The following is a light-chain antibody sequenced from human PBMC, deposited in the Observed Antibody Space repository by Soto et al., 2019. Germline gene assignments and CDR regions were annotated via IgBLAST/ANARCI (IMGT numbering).Light chain of an antibody. CDR1: QSISSW. V-gene: IGKV1-5*01. J-gene: IGKJ4*01. CDR3: QQYNSYSQLT. Sequence: DIPMTQSASTLSASVGDRVTITWGASQSISSWLAWYQQKPGKAPKLLIYDASSLESGVPSRFSGSESATEFTLTISSLQPDDFATYYCQQYNSYSQLTFGGGTKVDIK. CDR2: DAS.